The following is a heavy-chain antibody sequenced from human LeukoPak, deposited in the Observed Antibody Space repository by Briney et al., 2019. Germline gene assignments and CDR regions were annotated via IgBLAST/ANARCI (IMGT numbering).Heavy chain of an antibody. CDR1: GGSISSSSYY. CDR3: ARDRGTAMLIGEFDY. V-gene: IGHV4-39*07. D-gene: IGHD5-18*01. CDR2: IYYSGST. Sequence: SETLSLTCTVSGGSISSSSYYWGWIRQPPGKGLEWIGSIYYSGSTYYNPSLKSRVTISVDTSKNQFSLKLSSVTAADTAVYYCARDRGTAMLIGEFDYWGQGTLVTVSS. J-gene: IGHJ4*02.